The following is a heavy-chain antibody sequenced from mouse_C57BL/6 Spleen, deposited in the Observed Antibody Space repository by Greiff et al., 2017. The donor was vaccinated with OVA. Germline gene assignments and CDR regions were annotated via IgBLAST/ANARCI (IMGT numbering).Heavy chain of an antibody. J-gene: IGHJ2*01. CDR3: TRRGPPYY. V-gene: IGHV1-15*01. Sequence: QVQLKQSGAELVRPGASVTLSCKASGYTFTDYEMHWVKQTPVHGLEWIGAIDPETGGTAYNQKFKGKAILTADKSSSTAYMELRSLTSEDSAVYYCTRRGPPYYWGQGTTLTVSA. CDR2: IDPETGGT. CDR1: GYTFTDYE. D-gene: IGHD3-3*01.